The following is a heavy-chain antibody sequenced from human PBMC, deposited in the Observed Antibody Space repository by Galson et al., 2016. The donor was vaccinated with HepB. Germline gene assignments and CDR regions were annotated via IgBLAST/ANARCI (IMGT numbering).Heavy chain of an antibody. Sequence: SLRLSCAASGFTFRHYWMYWVRQSPLKGLVWVSSISGDGTTSNYADSVKGRFTISRDNAKNTLYLEVNSLRAEDAGVYFCARGSLYSGYDWGQGTLLTVSS. CDR3: ARGSLYSGYD. D-gene: IGHD5-12*01. CDR2: ISGDGTTS. V-gene: IGHV3-74*01. CDR1: GFTFRHYW. J-gene: IGHJ4*02.